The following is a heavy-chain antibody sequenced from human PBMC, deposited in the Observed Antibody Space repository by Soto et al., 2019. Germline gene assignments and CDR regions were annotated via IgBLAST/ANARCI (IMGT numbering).Heavy chain of an antibody. Sequence: ASVKVSCKASGYTFTSYYIHWVRQAPGQGLEWMGIINPSGGSTSYAQKFQGRVTMTRDTSTSTVYMELSSLRSEDTAVYYCASIAAAGTGRFDYWGQGTLVTVSS. V-gene: IGHV1-46*03. J-gene: IGHJ4*02. CDR2: INPSGGST. CDR1: GYTFTSYY. D-gene: IGHD6-13*01. CDR3: ASIAAAGTGRFDY.